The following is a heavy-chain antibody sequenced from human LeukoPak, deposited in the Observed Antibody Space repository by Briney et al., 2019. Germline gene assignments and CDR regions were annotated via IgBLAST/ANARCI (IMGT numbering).Heavy chain of an antibody. Sequence: GGSLRLSCAASGFTFDNYRMSWVRQAPGKGLEWVSTVNADGGNTYYADSVKGRFTISRDNSQSTLILHMNSLRAEDTAVYYCARSSRWHWFDPWGQGTLVTVSS. J-gene: IGHJ5*02. V-gene: IGHV3-23*01. CDR2: VNADGGNT. CDR1: GFTFDNYR. CDR3: ARSSRWHWFDP. D-gene: IGHD6-13*01.